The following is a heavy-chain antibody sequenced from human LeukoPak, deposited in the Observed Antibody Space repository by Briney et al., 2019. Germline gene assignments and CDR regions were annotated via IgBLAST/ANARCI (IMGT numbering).Heavy chain of an antibody. CDR1: GSTFSSYG. J-gene: IGHJ5*02. CDR3: AREAVVVAATAYNWFDP. Sequence: PGGSLRLSCAASGSTFSSYGMHWVRQAPGKGLEWVAVIWYDGSNKYYADSVKGRFTISRDNSKNTLYLQMNSLRAEDTAVYYCAREAVVVAATAYNWFDPWGQGTLVTVSS. CDR2: IWYDGSNK. V-gene: IGHV3-33*01. D-gene: IGHD2-15*01.